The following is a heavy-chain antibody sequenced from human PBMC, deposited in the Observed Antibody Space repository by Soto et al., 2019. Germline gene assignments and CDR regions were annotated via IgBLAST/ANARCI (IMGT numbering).Heavy chain of an antibody. CDR2: INSDGSST. V-gene: IGHV3-74*03. Sequence: EVQLVESGGGLVQPGGSLRLSCTASGFTFSNYWMHWVRQPPGKGLAWVSRINSDGSSTTYADSVKGRFTISRDNAKNTLYLQMDSLRAEDTAVYYCARVETCNSISCYSVFESWGQGTLVTVSS. D-gene: IGHD2-2*01. J-gene: IGHJ4*02. CDR3: ARVETCNSISCYSVFES. CDR1: GFTFSNYW.